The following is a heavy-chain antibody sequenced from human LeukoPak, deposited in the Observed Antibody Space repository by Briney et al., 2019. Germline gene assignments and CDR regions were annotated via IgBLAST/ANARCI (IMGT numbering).Heavy chain of an antibody. CDR1: GASISGYY. V-gene: IGHV4-59*01. D-gene: IGHD7-27*01. CDR2: IFYSGRT. J-gene: IGHJ4*02. Sequence: SETLSLTCSVSGASISGYYWTWIRQPPGKGLEWIGYIFYSGRTNYTPSLKSRVTISIDTSKNQFSLKLRSATAADTAVYYCAREALGTSDFDYWGQGTLVTVSS. CDR3: AREALGTSDFDY.